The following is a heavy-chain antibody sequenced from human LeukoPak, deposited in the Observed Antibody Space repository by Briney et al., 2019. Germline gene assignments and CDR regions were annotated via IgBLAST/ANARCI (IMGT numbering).Heavy chain of an antibody. V-gene: IGHV1-18*04. CDR1: GYPFSSFA. D-gene: IGHD3-16*02. CDR3: ARRSIVPNWYYYGMDV. CDR2: ISAYNGNT. Sequence: ASVKVSFKASGYPFSSFAVSWVRQAPRHGLEWMGWISAYNGNTNYAQKFQGRINMTIDTSTTTAYMELRSLRSDDTAVYYCARRSIVPNWYYYGMDVWGKGTTVTVSS. J-gene: IGHJ6*04.